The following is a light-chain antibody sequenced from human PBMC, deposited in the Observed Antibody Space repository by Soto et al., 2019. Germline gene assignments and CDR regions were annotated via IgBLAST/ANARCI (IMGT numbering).Light chain of an antibody. V-gene: IGKV3-20*01. Sequence: EIVLTKSPGTLSLSPGDRATLSCRASQSVSSSYLGWYQQKPGQAPRLLIYGASSRATGIPDRFSGSGSGTDFTLTISRLVPEDFAVYYCQQYGSSPYTFGQGTKLEIK. J-gene: IGKJ2*01. CDR2: GAS. CDR3: QQYGSSPYT. CDR1: QSVSSSY.